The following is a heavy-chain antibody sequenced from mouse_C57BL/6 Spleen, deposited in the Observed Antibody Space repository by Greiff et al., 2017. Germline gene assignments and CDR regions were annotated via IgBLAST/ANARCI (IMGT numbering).Heavy chain of an antibody. CDR1: EYEFPSHD. CDR3: ARHPTYCYGSSYVGFDY. D-gene: IGHD1-1*01. CDR2: INSDGGST. Sequence: EVKLVESGGGLVQPGESLKLSCESNEYEFPSHDMSWVRKTPEKRLELVAAINSDGGSTYYPDSVKGRFTISRDNAKNTLYLQMSSLRSEDTALYYCARHPTYCYGSSYVGFDYWGQGTTLTVSS. V-gene: IGHV5-2*01. J-gene: IGHJ2*01.